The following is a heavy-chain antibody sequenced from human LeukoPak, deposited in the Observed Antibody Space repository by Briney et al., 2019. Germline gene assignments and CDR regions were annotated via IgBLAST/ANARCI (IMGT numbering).Heavy chain of an antibody. Sequence: PGGSLRLSCTASGFALSSYGMHWVRQAPGKGLEWVAGIWYDGGYKYYADSVKGRFTIPRDNSKNTLFLQMDSLRAEDTAVYYCARNYYDSSGYQEATFNYWGQGTLVTVSS. D-gene: IGHD3-22*01. V-gene: IGHV3-33*01. J-gene: IGHJ4*02. CDR3: ARNYYDSSGYQEATFNY. CDR2: IWYDGGYK. CDR1: GFALSSYG.